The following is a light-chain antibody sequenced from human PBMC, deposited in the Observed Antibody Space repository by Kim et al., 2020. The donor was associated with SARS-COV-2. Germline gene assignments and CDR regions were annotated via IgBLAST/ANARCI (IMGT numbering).Light chain of an antibody. J-gene: IGKJ3*01. V-gene: IGKV3-11*01. CDR3: QQRSNWPLA. Sequence: LSPGERATLSCRASQTITTNLAWYQQKPGQAPRLLIYDASKRATGIPARFSGSGSGTDFTLTISSLEPEDFAVYYCQQRSNWPLAFGPGTKVDIK. CDR2: DAS. CDR1: QTITTN.